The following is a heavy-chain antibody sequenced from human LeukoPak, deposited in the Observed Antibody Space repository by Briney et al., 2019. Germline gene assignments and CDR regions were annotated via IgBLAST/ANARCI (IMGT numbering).Heavy chain of an antibody. Sequence: PSETLSLTCTVSGGSISSYYWSWVRQPAGKGLEWVGRIYTSGSTNYNPSPKSRVTMSVDTSKNQFSMQLSSVTAADTAVYYCARNRGYSVYEIGYWGQGTLVTVSS. D-gene: IGHD5/OR15-5a*01. CDR3: ARNRGYSVYEIGY. CDR1: GGSISSYY. CDR2: IYTSGST. J-gene: IGHJ4*02. V-gene: IGHV4-4*07.